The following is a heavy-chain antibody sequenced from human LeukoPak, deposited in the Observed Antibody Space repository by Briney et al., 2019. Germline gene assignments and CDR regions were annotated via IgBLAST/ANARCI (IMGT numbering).Heavy chain of an antibody. V-gene: IGHV4-61*02. CDR3: ARDYIAANWFDP. J-gene: IGHJ5*02. CDR2: IYTSGST. CDR1: GGSISSGSYY. D-gene: IGHD5-12*01. Sequence: SETLSLTCTVSGGSISSGSYYWSWIRQPAGKGLEWIGRIYTSGSTNYNPSLKSRVTISVGTSKNQFSLKLSSVTAADTAVYYCARDYIAANWFDPWGQGTLVTVSS.